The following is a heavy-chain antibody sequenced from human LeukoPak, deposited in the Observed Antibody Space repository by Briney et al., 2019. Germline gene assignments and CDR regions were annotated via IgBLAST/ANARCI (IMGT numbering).Heavy chain of an antibody. D-gene: IGHD5-18*01. CDR2: IYYSGTP. CDR1: GGSINNYY. V-gene: IGHV4-59*08. CDR3: ARQTAKNVDTARFDS. J-gene: IGHJ4*02. Sequence: SGTLSLTCAISGGSINNYYWSGIPQPPGEGLEGIGYIYYSGTPNYSPSLNSRVNISLDTAKNQFSLRLSSVTAADTAVYYCARQTAKNVDTARFDSWGQGTLVTVSS.